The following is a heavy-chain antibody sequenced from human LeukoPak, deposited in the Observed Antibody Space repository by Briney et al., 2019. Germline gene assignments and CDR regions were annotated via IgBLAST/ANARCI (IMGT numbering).Heavy chain of an antibody. CDR3: AIYGSGRNYIGPFDF. J-gene: IGHJ4*02. V-gene: IGHV3-48*01. CDR2: ISGGSDII. D-gene: IGHD3-10*01. CDR1: GFSFSRHA. Sequence: PGGSLRLSCAASGFSFSRHAMNWVRQAPGKGLEWISHISGGSDIIEYADSVRGRFTISRDNGRGSLYLQMNSLRVEDTAVYYCAIYGSGRNYIGPFDFWGQGTLVAVSS.